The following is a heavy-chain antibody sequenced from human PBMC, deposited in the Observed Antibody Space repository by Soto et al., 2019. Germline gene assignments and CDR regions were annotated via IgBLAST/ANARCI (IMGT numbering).Heavy chain of an antibody. V-gene: IGHV3-74*01. CDR2: INGDGSST. Sequence: EVQLVESGGGLVQPGGSLRLSCATSGFSFSGYWIHWVRQAPGKGLVWVSHINGDGSSTNYAVSVKVRFTISRDYAKNTLFLQMNSLRFEDTAVYYCARGGAYCNGPQEDWGQGALVTVSS. D-gene: IGHD2-21*01. J-gene: IGHJ4*02. CDR1: GFSFSGYW. CDR3: ARGGAYCNGPQED.